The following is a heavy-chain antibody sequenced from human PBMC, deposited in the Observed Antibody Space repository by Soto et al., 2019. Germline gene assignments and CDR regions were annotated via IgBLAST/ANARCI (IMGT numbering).Heavy chain of an antibody. CDR2: IYGGDSDT. CDR1: GYSFTSYW. J-gene: IGHJ6*02. D-gene: IGHD3-3*01. V-gene: IGHV5-51*01. Sequence: PGESLKISCKGSGYSFTSYWITWMRQMPGEGLEWMGMIYGGDSDTKYSPSFQGQVTISVDKSISTAFLQWNSLKASDNAMYYCARQYDFWSGYYYYGMDVWGQGTTVTVSS. CDR3: ARQYDFWSGYYYYGMDV.